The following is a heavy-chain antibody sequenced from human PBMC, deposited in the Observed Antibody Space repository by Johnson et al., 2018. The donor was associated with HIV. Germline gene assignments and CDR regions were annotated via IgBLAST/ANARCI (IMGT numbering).Heavy chain of an antibody. CDR1: GFTFSNAW. CDR3: TKVHPAMIVVFNAFDI. J-gene: IGHJ3*02. D-gene: IGHD3-22*01. V-gene: IGHV3-15*01. CDR2: IRSKTDGGTT. Sequence: VQLVESGGGLVQRGGSLRLSCAASGFTFSNAWMNWVRQAPGKGLEWVGRIRSKTDGGTTEYAAPVKGRFTVSRDDSKNTLYLQMDSLKTEDTAVYYCTKVHPAMIVVFNAFDIWGQGTMVTVSS.